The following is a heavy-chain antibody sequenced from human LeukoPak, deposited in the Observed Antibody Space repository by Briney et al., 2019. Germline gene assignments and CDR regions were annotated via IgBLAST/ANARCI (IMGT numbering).Heavy chain of an antibody. J-gene: IGHJ4*02. V-gene: IGHV3-30*18. D-gene: IGHD5-18*01. CDR2: ISYDGSNK. Sequence: PGRSLRLSCAASGFTFSSYGMHWVRQAPGKGLEWVAVISYDGSNKYYADSVKGRFTISRDNSKNTLYLQMNSLRAEDTAVYYCAKDQRRQIQLWPDYFDYWGQGTLVTVSS. CDR1: GFTFSSYG. CDR3: AKDQRRQIQLWPDYFDY.